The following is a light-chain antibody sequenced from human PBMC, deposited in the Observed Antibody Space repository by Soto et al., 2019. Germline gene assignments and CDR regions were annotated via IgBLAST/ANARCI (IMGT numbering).Light chain of an antibody. V-gene: IGKV3-11*01. J-gene: IGKJ5*01. CDR1: QSVSSD. CDR3: QQRSNWPPLT. Sequence: EIVLTQSPATLSLSPGERATLSCRASQSVSSDLAWYQQKPGQAPRLLIYDASNRATGIPARFSGSGSATDFTLTISSLEPEDFSVYYCQQRSNWPPLTFGQGTRLEIK. CDR2: DAS.